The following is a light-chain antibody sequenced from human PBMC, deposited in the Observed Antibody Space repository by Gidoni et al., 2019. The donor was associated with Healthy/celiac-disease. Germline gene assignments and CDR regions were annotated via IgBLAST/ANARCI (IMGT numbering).Light chain of an antibody. CDR1: QSISSW. Sequence: IQMTQSPSTLSASVGDRVTITCRASQSISSWLAWYQQKPGKAPKLLIYTASSLDSGVPSRFSGSGSRTEFTLTISSLQPDDFATFYCQQYNSYSWTFGQGTKVEIK. V-gene: IGKV1-5*03. CDR2: TAS. J-gene: IGKJ1*01. CDR3: QQYNSYSWT.